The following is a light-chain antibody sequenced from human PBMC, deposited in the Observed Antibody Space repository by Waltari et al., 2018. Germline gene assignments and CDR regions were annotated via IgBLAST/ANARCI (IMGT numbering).Light chain of an antibody. CDR2: DVS. V-gene: IGLV2-14*03. Sequence: QSALTQPASVSGSPGQSITISCTGTSSDGGGYNYVSWYQQHPGKAPKLMIYDVSNRPSGVSNRFSGSKSGNTASLTISGLQAEDEADYYCSSYTSSSTLEVFGTGTKVTVL. CDR3: SSYTSSSTLEV. J-gene: IGLJ1*01. CDR1: SSDGGGYNY.